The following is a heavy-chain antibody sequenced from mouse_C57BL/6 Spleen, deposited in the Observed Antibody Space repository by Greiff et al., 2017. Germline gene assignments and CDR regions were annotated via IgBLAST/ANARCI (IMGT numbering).Heavy chain of an antibody. J-gene: IGHJ2*01. CDR3: AEESSGSPIDY. CDR2: INPSSGYT. CDR1: GYTFTSYW. D-gene: IGHD3-2*02. Sequence: QVQLQQSGAELAKPGASVKLSCKASGYTFTSYWMHWVKQRPGQGLEWIGDINPSSGYTKYNQKFKDKATLTVDKSSSTAYMQLSSLTYEDSAVYYCAEESSGSPIDYWGQGTTLTVSS. V-gene: IGHV1-7*01.